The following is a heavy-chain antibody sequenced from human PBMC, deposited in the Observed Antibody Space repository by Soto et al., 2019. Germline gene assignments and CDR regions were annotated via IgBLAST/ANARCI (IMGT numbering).Heavy chain of an antibody. CDR3: ARVGGNYYYYGMDV. Sequence: SVKVSCKASGGTFSSYPISWVRQAPGQGLEWMGGIIPIFGTANYAQKFQGRVTITADESTSTAYMELSSLRSEDTAVYYCARVGGNYYYYGMDVWGQGTTVTVSS. J-gene: IGHJ6*02. CDR2: IIPIFGTA. D-gene: IGHD2-15*01. CDR1: GGTFSSYP. V-gene: IGHV1-69*13.